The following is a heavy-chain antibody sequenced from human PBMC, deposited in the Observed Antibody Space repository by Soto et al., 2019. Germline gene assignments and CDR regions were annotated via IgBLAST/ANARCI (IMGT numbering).Heavy chain of an antibody. CDR3: ARAPRGNYGYPSYFDY. CDR1: GGSISSYY. D-gene: IGHD3-10*01. V-gene: IGHV4-59*01. Sequence: SETLSLTCTVSGGSISSYYWSWIRQPPGKCLDWIGFIFYSGSTYYNPSLKSRVTISVDTSKNQFSLKLSSVTAADTAVFYCARAPRGNYGYPSYFDYWGQGTLVTVSS. J-gene: IGHJ4*02. CDR2: IFYSGST.